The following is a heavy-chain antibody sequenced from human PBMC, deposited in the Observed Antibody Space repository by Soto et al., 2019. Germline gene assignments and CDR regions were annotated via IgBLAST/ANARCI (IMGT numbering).Heavy chain of an antibody. Sequence: QVQLVQSGSELKKPGASVKVSCKASGYTFTSYAMNWVRQAPGQGLEWMGWINTNTGNPTYAQGFTGRFVFSLDTSXSXXYLQICSRKAEDTAVYYCARASGELYSYGYIRFDPWGQGTLVTVSS. CDR2: INTNTGNP. D-gene: IGHD5-18*01. J-gene: IGHJ5*02. V-gene: IGHV7-4-1*01. CDR3: ARASGELYSYGYIRFDP. CDR1: GYTFTSYA.